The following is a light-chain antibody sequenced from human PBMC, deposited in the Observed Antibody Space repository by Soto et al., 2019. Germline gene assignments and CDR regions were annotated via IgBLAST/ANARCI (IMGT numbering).Light chain of an antibody. V-gene: IGKV1-39*01. J-gene: IGKJ1*01. CDR1: QPIGTS. Sequence: DIQMTQSPSTLSASVGDSFTFTCRASQPIGTSLHWYQQKPGKAPKVLISAASRLQSGVSSRFSGSGSGTHFALTISNLQPEDFATYYCQQGYTTLWTFGQGTKVDIK. CDR2: AAS. CDR3: QQGYTTLWT.